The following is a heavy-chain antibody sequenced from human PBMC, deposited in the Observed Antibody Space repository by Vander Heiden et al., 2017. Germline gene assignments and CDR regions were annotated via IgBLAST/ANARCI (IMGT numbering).Heavy chain of an antibody. V-gene: IGHV4-59*01. Sequence: QVQLQESGPGLVKPSETLSLTCTVSGGSISSYYWSWIRQSPGKGLEWIGYFYYSGSTNYYPSLKSRVTISGDTSKNQFSLKLSSVTAADTAGYCCGRTAPPDDAFDIWGPGTMGTVSS. CDR3: GRTAPPDDAFDI. CDR1: GGSISSYY. J-gene: IGHJ3*02. CDR2: FYYSGST.